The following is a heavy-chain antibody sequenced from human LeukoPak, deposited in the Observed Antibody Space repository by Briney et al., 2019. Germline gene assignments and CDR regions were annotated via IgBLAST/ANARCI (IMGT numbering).Heavy chain of an antibody. CDR3: ARVRCSGGSCYSPVYYYYGMDV. D-gene: IGHD2-15*01. J-gene: IGHJ6*02. CDR2: IYYSGST. Sequence: SETLSLTCSVSGGSISSYFWSWIRQPPGKGLEWIGYIYYSGSTNYNPSLKSRVTISVDTSKNQFSLKLSSVTAADTAVYYCARVRCSGGSCYSPVYYYYGMDVWGRGTTVTVSS. V-gene: IGHV4-59*01. CDR1: GGSISSYF.